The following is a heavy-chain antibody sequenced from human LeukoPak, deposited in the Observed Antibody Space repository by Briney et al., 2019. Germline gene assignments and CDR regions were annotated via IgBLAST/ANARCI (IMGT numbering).Heavy chain of an antibody. D-gene: IGHD1-14*01. J-gene: IGHJ5*02. CDR1: GGTFSSYA. CDR3: ASHEPLDWFDP. CDR2: IIPIFGTA. V-gene: IGHV1-69*06. Sequence: ASVKVSCKASGGTFSSYAISWVRQAPGQGLEWMGGIIPIFGTANYAQKFQGRVTITADKSTSTAYMELSSLRSDDTAVYYCASHEPLDWFDPWGQGTLVTVSS.